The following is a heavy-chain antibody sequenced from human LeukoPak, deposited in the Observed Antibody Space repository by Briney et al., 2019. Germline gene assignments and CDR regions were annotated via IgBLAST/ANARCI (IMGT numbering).Heavy chain of an antibody. CDR3: AKDKGAFDI. CDR2: ISYDGSSK. V-gene: IGHV3-30*18. CDR1: GFTFSSYG. Sequence: GGSLRLSCAASGFTFSSYGMHWVRQAPGEGLEWVAVISYDGSSKYYADSVKGRFTISRDNSKNTLYLQMNSLRAEDTAVYYCAKDKGAFDIWGQGTMVTVSS. J-gene: IGHJ3*02.